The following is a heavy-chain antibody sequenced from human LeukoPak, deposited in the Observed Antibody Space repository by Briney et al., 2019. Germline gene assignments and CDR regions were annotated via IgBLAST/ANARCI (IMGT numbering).Heavy chain of an antibody. CDR1: GFTFSTYA. J-gene: IGHJ4*02. Sequence: GGSLRLSCAASGFTFSTYAMTWVRQAPGKALDGVSAISADGAATYYADSVKGRFTISRDNSRNTLYLQMISLRAEDSAVYYCARISDSLSDFWGQGTLVTVSS. D-gene: IGHD2-15*01. V-gene: IGHV3-23*01. CDR2: ISADGAAT. CDR3: ARISDSLSDF.